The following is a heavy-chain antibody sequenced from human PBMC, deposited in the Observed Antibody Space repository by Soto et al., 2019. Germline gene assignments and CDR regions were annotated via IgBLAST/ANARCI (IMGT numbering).Heavy chain of an antibody. D-gene: IGHD3-9*01. V-gene: IGHV3-48*01. J-gene: IGHJ6*02. CDR1: GGSISSSS. CDR3: AREYYDILTGYYSYYGMDV. Sequence: ETLSLTCTVSGGSISSSSYYWGWIRQPPGKGLEWVSYISSSSSTIYYADSVKGRFTISRDNAKNSLYLQMNSLRAEDTAVYYCAREYYDILTGYYSYYGMDVWGQGTTVTVSS. CDR2: ISSSSSTI.